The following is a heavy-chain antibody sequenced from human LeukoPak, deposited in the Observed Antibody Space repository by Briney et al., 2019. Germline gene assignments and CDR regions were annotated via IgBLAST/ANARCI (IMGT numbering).Heavy chain of an antibody. CDR1: GFTFSTYN. J-gene: IGHJ3*02. V-gene: IGHV3-23*01. Sequence: GGSLRLSCAASGFTFSTYNMNWVRQAPGKGLEWVSGISGSGGRTYYADSVKGRFTISRDNSKNTLYLQMNSLRAEDTAVYYCAKVYSGSYLGDAFDIWGQGTMVTVSS. CDR2: ISGSGGRT. D-gene: IGHD1-26*01. CDR3: AKVYSGSYLGDAFDI.